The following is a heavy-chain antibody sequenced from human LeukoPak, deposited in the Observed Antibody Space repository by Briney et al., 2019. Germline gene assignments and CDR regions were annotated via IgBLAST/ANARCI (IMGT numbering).Heavy chain of an antibody. CDR2: RRNKASSYTT. J-gene: IGHJ6*02. D-gene: IGHD1/OR15-1a*01. CDR1: GFKFSEHY. V-gene: IGHV3-72*01. CDR3: GRIAINANNGMDV. Sequence: GGSLRLSCAASGFKFSEHYIDCVPDAPGKGVECVGRRRNKASSYTTEYVASVEGRFTISRDVSESSLYLQMNSLRTEDTAVYYCGRIAINANNGMDVWGQGATVTVSS.